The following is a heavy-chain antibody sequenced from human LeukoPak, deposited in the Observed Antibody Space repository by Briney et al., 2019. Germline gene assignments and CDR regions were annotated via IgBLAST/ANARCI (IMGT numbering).Heavy chain of an antibody. J-gene: IGHJ4*02. CDR2: ISSSSSYI. CDR3: ARSLDSGYDYLSEYFDY. CDR1: GFTFGSYS. D-gene: IGHD5-12*01. Sequence: GGSLRLSCAASGFTFGSYSMNWVRQAPGKGLEWVSSISSSSSYIYYADSVKGRFTISRDNAKNSLYLQMNSLRAEDTAVYYCARSLDSGYDYLSEYFDYWGQGTLVTVSS. V-gene: IGHV3-21*01.